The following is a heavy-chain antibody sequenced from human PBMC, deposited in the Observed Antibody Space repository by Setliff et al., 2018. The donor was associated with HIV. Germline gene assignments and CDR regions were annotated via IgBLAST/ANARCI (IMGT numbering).Heavy chain of an antibody. CDR2: INHSGST. J-gene: IGHJ6*03. CDR3: ARGPDFWSAHPYSYYYMDV. V-gene: IGHV4-34*01. CDR1: GGSFSGYY. Sequence: KPSETLSLTCAVYGGSFSGYYWSWIRQPPGKGLEWIGEINHSGSTNYNPSLTSRVTISVDTSKNQFSLKLNSVTAADTAVYFCARGPDFWSAHPYSYYYMDVWGKGTTVTVSS. D-gene: IGHD3-3*01.